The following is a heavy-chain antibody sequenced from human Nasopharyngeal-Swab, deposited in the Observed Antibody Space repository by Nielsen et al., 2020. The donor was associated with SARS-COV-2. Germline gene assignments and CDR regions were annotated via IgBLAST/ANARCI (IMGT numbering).Heavy chain of an antibody. D-gene: IGHD1-26*01. CDR1: GFTFISHA. Sequence: GGSLRLSCAASGFTFISHAMTWVRQTPGKGLQWVSSIGGSGTDIYYADSVRGRFTTSRDNSKNTLYLHMNSLRADDTAVYYCAIGSSGTYGEAYWGQGALVTVSS. CDR3: AIGSSGTYGEAY. CDR2: IGGSGTDI. J-gene: IGHJ4*02. V-gene: IGHV3-23*05.